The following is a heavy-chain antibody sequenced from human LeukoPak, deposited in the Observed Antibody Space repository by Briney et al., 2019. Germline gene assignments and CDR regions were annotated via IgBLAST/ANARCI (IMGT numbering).Heavy chain of an antibody. V-gene: IGHV3-21*06. J-gene: IGHJ4*02. D-gene: IGHD6-19*01. Sequence: PGGSLRLSCAASGFSFSTYSMIWVRQAPGKGLEWVSSVSGTSEYIYYADSVRGRFTISRDNAKNTVYLQMNSLRAEDTAVYYCARWYSSGWYSDYWGQGTLVTVSS. CDR2: VSGTSEYI. CDR3: ARWYSSGWYSDY. CDR1: GFSFSTYS.